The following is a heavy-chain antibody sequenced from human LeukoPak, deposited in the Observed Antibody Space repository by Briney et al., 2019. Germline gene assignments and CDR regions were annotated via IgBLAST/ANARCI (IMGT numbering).Heavy chain of an antibody. CDR1: GYTFTCYY. CDR2: INPNSGGT. J-gene: IGHJ6*03. CDR3: ASHSGAAKYYYYYMDV. V-gene: IGHV1-2*02. D-gene: IGHD6-25*01. Sequence: GASVKVSCKASGYTFTCYYMHWVRQAPGQGLEWMGWINPNSGGTNYAQKFQGRVTMTRDTSISTAYMELSRLRSDDTAVYYCASHSGAAKYYYYYMDVWGKGTTVTVSS.